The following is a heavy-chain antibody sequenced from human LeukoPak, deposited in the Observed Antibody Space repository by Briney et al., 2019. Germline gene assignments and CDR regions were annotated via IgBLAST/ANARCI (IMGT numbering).Heavy chain of an antibody. D-gene: IGHD1-26*01. CDR2: IYYSGST. V-gene: IGHV4-59*08. CDR1: GGSLSSYY. Sequence: SETLSLTCTVSGGSLSSYYWSWLRQPPGKGLEWIGFIYYSGSTHYKSSLKSRVTISVDTSKNQFSLRLSSVTAADTAVYYCGRHSVSSPHYFDYWGQGTLVTVSS. J-gene: IGHJ4*02. CDR3: GRHSVSSPHYFDY.